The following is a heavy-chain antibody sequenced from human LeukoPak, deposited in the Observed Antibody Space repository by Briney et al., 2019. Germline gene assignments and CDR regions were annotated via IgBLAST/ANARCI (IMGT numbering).Heavy chain of an antibody. CDR3: ARDRVVGLGIDNAFDI. V-gene: IGHV1-69*13. Sequence: SVKVSCKASGGTFSTYAISWVRHAPGQGLEWMGGIIPVFGTANYAQKFQGRVTITADESTSTAYMELSSLRSEDTAVFYCARDRVVGLGIDNAFDIWGHGTMVTVSS. D-gene: IGHD2-15*01. CDR2: IIPVFGTA. CDR1: GGTFSTYA. J-gene: IGHJ3*02.